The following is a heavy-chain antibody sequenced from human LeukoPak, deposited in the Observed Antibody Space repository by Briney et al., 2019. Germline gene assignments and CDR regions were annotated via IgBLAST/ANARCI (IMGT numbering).Heavy chain of an antibody. Sequence: GESLKISCKGSGYSFTSYWIAWVRQMPGKGLEWMGIIYPADSDTRYSPSFQGQVTISADKSISTAYLQRSSLKASDTAMYYCARLYDSDSYYFNYWGQGTLVTVSS. CDR1: GYSFTSYW. CDR2: IYPADSDT. D-gene: IGHD3-22*01. CDR3: ARLYDSDSYYFNY. J-gene: IGHJ4*02. V-gene: IGHV5-51*01.